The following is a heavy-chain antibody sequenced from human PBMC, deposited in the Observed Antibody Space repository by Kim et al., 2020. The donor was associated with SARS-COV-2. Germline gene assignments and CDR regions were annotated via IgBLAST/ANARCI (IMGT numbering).Heavy chain of an antibody. V-gene: IGHV1-18*01. J-gene: IGHJ6*02. D-gene: IGHD1-26*01. CDR3: VRAGGDSGTDYYTQGFDV. CDR1: GYTFSSYG. CDR2: IYSYNDNT. Sequence: ASVKVSCKASGYTFSSYGISWVRQAPGQGLEWVAWIYSYNDNTKFAQKFQGRVTLTADTSTSTADMELRGLTSDDTAVYYCVRAGGDSGTDYYTQGFDVWGQGTTVTVSS.